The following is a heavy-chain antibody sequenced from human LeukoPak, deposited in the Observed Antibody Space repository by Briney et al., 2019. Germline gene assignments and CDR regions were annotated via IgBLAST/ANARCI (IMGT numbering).Heavy chain of an antibody. D-gene: IGHD1-26*01. CDR1: GGSFSGYY. V-gene: IGHV3-7*01. Sequence: ETLSLTCAVYGGSFSGYYWSWVRQAPGKGLEWVANIKQDGSEKYYVDSVKGRFTISRDNAKNSLYLQMNSLRAEDTAVYYCARAPLLNYFDYWGQGTLVTVSS. CDR3: ARAPLLNYFDY. CDR2: IKQDGSEK. J-gene: IGHJ4*02.